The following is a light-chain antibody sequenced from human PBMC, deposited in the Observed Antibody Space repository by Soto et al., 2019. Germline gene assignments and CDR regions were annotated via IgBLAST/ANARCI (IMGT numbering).Light chain of an antibody. CDR1: SSDVGVYNY. Sequence: QSALTQPASVSGSPGQSITNSCTGTSSDVGVYNYVSWYQQHPGKAPQLMIYEVSNRPSGVSNRFSGSKSGNTASLTISGLQAEDEADYYCSSYTTSRTYVFGTGTKVTVL. J-gene: IGLJ1*01. CDR2: EVS. CDR3: SSYTTSRTYV. V-gene: IGLV2-14*01.